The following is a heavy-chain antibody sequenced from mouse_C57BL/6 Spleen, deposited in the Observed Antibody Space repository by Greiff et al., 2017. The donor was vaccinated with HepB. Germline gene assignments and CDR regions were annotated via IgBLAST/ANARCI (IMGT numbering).Heavy chain of an antibody. Sequence: VKPGASVKISCKASGYSFTDYNMNWVKQSNGKSLEWIGVINPNYGTTSYNQKFKGKATLTVDQSSSTAYMQLNSLTSEDSAVYYCAREGAVVGLRGYFDYWGQGTTLTVSS. V-gene: IGHV1-39*01. CDR3: AREGAVVGLRGYFDY. CDR1: GYSFTDYN. J-gene: IGHJ2*01. D-gene: IGHD1-1*01. CDR2: INPNYGTT.